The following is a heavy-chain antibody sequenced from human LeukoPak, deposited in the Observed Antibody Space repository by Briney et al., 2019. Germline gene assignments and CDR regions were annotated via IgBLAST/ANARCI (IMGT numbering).Heavy chain of an antibody. Sequence: SETLSLTCSVSGASVTDYYWTWVRQPPGKGLEWIGLSFHTGTTHHNPSLKSRVTMSVDTSNNQCSMKLTSVTAADTAVYYCARHKTMAGFDYWGQGTLVTV. CDR2: SFHTGTT. D-gene: IGHD6-19*01. V-gene: IGHV4-59*08. J-gene: IGHJ4*02. CDR1: GASVTDYY. CDR3: ARHKTMAGFDY.